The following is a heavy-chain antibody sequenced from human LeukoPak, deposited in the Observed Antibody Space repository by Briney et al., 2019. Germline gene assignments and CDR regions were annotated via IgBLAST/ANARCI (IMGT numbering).Heavy chain of an antibody. V-gene: IGHV4-39*07. CDR1: GGSISSSSYH. D-gene: IGHD4-17*01. Sequence: KPSETLSLTCTVSGGSISSSSYHWGWIRQPPGKGLEWVGNIYYSGTIYYNPSLKSRVTISVDTSKNQFSLKLSSVTAADTAVYYCARTGSTVTMLYPFDHWGQGTLVTVSS. CDR2: IYYSGTI. CDR3: ARTGSTVTMLYPFDH. J-gene: IGHJ4*02.